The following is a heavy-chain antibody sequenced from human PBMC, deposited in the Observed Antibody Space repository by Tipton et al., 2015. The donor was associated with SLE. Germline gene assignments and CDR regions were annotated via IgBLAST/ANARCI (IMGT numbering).Heavy chain of an antibody. CDR2: IRYDGKVQ. V-gene: IGHV3-33*01. D-gene: IGHD3-16*01. Sequence: SLRLSCAASGFTFSSYGMHWVRQAPGKGLEWVAVIRYDGKVQYYADSVKGRFTISRDNSRNTLYLQMNSLRAEDTAVYYCARSGGAGDLEYWGQGTLVTVSS. CDR3: ARSGGAGDLEY. CDR1: GFTFSSYG. J-gene: IGHJ4*02.